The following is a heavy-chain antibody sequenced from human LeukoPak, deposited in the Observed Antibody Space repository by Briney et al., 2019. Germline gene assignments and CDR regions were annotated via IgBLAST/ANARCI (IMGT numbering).Heavy chain of an antibody. J-gene: IGHJ5*02. CDR2: ISTGSRYI. Sequence: SGGSLRLSRAASGFTLSNYDMNWVRQAPGKGLERVSSISTGSRYIYYTDSLRGRFTISRDDAKNTLYLQMNSLRAEDTAVYYCARADCSSSTCYLRRSWFDPWGQGTLVTVSS. CDR3: ARADCSSSTCYLRRSWFDP. V-gene: IGHV3-21*06. D-gene: IGHD2-2*01. CDR1: GFTLSNYD.